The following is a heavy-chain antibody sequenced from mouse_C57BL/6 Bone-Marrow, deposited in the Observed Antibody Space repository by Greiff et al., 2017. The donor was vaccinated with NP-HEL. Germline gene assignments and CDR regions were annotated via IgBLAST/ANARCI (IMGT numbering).Heavy chain of an antibody. J-gene: IGHJ4*01. V-gene: IGHV1-47*01. CDR1: GYTFTTYP. D-gene: IGHD2-5*01. CDR2: FHPYNDDT. Sequence: VQRVESGAELVKPGASVKMSCKASGYTFTTYPIEWMKQNHGKSLEWIGNFHPYNDDTKYNEKFKGKATLTVEKSSSTVYLELSRLTSDDSAVYYCARSYYYYSNYGSAMDYWGQGTSVTVSS. CDR3: ARSYYYYSNYGSAMDY.